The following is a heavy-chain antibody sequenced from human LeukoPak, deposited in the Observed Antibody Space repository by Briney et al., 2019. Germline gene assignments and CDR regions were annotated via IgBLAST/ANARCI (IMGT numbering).Heavy chain of an antibody. CDR2: ISSSSSYI. CDR1: GFTFSSYS. CDR3: ASSAAAGTFDY. D-gene: IGHD6-13*01. J-gene: IGHJ4*02. V-gene: IGHV3-21*01. Sequence: GGSXRLSCAASGFTFSSYSMNWVRQAPGKGLEWVSSISSSSSYIYYADSVKGRFTIPRDNAKNSLYLQMNSLRAEDTAVYYCASSAAAGTFDYWGQGTLVTVSS.